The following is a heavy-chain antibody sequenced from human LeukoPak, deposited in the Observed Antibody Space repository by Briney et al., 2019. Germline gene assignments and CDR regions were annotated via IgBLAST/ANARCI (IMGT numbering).Heavy chain of an antibody. J-gene: IGHJ3*02. V-gene: IGHV4-61*02. CDR1: AGSINSDDYY. CDR2: IYSPGT. Sequence: SQTLSLTCTVSAGSINSDDYYWSWIRQPAGKGLEWIGRIYSPGTNYNYNSSVKSRVTISIDTSKNQFSLKLTSVTAADTAVYYCARGIGTSYDSSRDAFDIWGQGTMVTVSS. D-gene: IGHD3-22*01. CDR3: ARGIGTSYDSSRDAFDI.